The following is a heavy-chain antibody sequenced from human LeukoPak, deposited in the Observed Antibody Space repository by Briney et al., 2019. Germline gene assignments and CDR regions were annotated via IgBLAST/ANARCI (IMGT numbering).Heavy chain of an antibody. J-gene: IGHJ4*02. CDR2: INSDGSST. Sequence: GGSLRLSCAASGFTFSSYSMNWVRQAPGKGLVWVSRINSDGSSTSYADSVKGRFTISRDNARNTLYLQLNSLRAEDTAVYYCARDHYCSSTSCYVSDYWGQGTLVTVSS. V-gene: IGHV3-74*01. D-gene: IGHD2-2*01. CDR3: ARDHYCSSTSCYVSDY. CDR1: GFTFSSYS.